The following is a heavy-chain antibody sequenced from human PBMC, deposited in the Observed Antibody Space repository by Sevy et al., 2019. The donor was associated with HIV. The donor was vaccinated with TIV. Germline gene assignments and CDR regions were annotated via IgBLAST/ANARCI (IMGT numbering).Heavy chain of an antibody. Sequence: GGSLRLSCTTSGFTFDDYAMSWFRQAPGKGLEWVAFITRNSYEAYGGTTHYAASVKGRFIISRDDSKSIAYLQMNSLISEDTAVYYCARGLATADTPEYYFDSWGQGTLVTVSS. CDR1: GFTFDDYA. J-gene: IGHJ4*02. V-gene: IGHV3-49*03. CDR3: ARGLATADTPEYYFDS. CDR2: ITRNSYEAYGGTT. D-gene: IGHD5-12*01.